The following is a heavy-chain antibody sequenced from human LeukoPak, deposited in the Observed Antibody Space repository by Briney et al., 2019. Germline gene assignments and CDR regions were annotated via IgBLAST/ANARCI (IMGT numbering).Heavy chain of an antibody. CDR2: INPNSGGT. J-gene: IGHJ4*02. D-gene: IGHD3-10*01. CDR1: GYTFTVYY. CDR3: ARGWSYYGSGSYYIDPHFDY. Sequence: ASVKVPCKASGYTFTVYYMHWVRQAPGQGLEWMGWINPNSGGTNYAQKFQGRVTMTRDTSISTAYMELSRLRSDDTAVYYCARGWSYYGSGSYYIDPHFDYWGQGTLVTVSS. V-gene: IGHV1-2*02.